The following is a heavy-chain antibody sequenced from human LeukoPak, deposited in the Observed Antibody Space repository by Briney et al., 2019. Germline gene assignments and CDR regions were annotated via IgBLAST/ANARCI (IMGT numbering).Heavy chain of an antibody. CDR2: ISGSGGST. Sequence: GGSLRLSCAASGFTFSSYAMSWVRQAPGKGLEWASAISGSGGSTYYADSVKGRFTISRDNSKNTLYLQMNSLRAEDTAVYYCAKDLDILTGPTPGLGYWGQGTLVTVSS. J-gene: IGHJ4*02. CDR3: AKDLDILTGPTPGLGY. V-gene: IGHV3-23*01. CDR1: GFTFSSYA. D-gene: IGHD3-9*01.